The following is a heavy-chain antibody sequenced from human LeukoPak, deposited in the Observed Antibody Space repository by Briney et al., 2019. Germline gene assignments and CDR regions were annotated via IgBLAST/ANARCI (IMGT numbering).Heavy chain of an antibody. V-gene: IGHV4-61*01. CDR1: GGSLSSGSYY. Sequence: SETLSLTCTVSGGSLSSGSYYWRWIRQPPGKGLEWIGFMYYSGSTTYNPSLKSRVTISVDTSKNQFSLKLSSVTAADTAMYYCARVAAAGTGPDYWGQGTLVSVSS. J-gene: IGHJ4*02. CDR3: ARVAAAGTGPDY. CDR2: MYYSGST. D-gene: IGHD6-13*01.